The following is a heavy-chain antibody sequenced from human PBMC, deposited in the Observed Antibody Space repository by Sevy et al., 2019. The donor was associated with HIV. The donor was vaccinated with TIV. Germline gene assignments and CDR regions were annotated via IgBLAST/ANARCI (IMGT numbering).Heavy chain of an antibody. CDR1: GFTFSSYA. J-gene: IGHJ4*02. CDR2: ISGSGGST. V-gene: IGHV3-23*01. Sequence: GGSLRLSCAASGFTFSSYAMSWVRQAPGKGLEWVSAISGSGGSTYYADSGKGRFTISRDNSKNTLYLQMNSLRAEDTAVYYCAKDWYYYDSSGYYYYPYFDYWGQGTLVTVSS. CDR3: AKDWYYYDSSGYYYYPYFDY. D-gene: IGHD3-22*01.